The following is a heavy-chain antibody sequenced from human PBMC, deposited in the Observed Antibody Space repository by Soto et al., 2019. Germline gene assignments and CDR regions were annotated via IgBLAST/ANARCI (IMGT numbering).Heavy chain of an antibody. CDR1: GFSLSTSGVG. J-gene: IGHJ5*02. CDR2: IYWDDDK. Sequence: QITLKESGPTLVKPTQTLTLTCTFSGFSLSTSGVGVGWIRQPPGQALEWIALIYWDDDKRYSQSLKSRLTITKDTTKNQVVPIITTMDPVDTATYYFAHSHLAREWFGELAQRGWFDPWGQRTLVTVSS. D-gene: IGHD3-10*01. CDR3: AHSHLAREWFGELAQRGWFDP. V-gene: IGHV2-5*02.